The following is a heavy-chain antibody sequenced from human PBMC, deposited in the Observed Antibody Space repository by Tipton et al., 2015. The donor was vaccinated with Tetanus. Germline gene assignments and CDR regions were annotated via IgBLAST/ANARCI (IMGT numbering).Heavy chain of an antibody. CDR2: ISHSGSS. J-gene: IGHJ3*01. V-gene: IGHV4-34*01. CDR3: ARGGRDAYNNPLGAFDV. D-gene: IGHD3-10*01. CDR1: GGSFSLYY. Sequence: GLVKPSETLSLTCTVSGGSFSLYYWNWVRQSPGKGLEWIGEISHSGSSSYSPSLKSRVTISVDTSKNQFSLRLGSVAAADTAVYYCARGGRDAYNNPLGAFDVWGRGTTVTVSS.